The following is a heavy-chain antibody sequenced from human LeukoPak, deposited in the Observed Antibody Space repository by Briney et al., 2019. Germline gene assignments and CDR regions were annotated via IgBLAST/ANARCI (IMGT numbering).Heavy chain of an antibody. V-gene: IGHV3-53*01. J-gene: IGHJ2*01. CDR3: ARDGGYGSYVSPSNWYFDL. Sequence: PEGSLRLSCAASGFTVSNNYMNWVRQAPGKGLEWVSVIYSGGSTDYADSVKGRFTISRDNSKNTLYLQMNNLRAEDTAVYYCARDGGYGSYVSPSNWYFDLWGRGTLVTVSS. D-gene: IGHD1-26*01. CDR1: GFTVSNNY. CDR2: IYSGGST.